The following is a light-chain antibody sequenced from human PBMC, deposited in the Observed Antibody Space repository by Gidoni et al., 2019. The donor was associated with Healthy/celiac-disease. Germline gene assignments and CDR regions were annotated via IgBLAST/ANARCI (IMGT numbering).Light chain of an antibody. CDR2: QDS. J-gene: IGLJ2*01. V-gene: IGLV3-1*01. CDR1: KLGDKY. Sequence: SYELTQPPSVSVSPGQTASITCSGDKLGDKYAFWYQQKPGQSPVLVIYQDSKRPSGIPERFSGSNSGNTATLTISGTQAMDEADYYCQAWDSSTAVFGRGTKLTVL. CDR3: QAWDSSTAV.